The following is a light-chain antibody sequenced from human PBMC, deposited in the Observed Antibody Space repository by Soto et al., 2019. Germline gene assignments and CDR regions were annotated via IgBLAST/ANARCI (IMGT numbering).Light chain of an antibody. CDR3: QQRSVWPPIT. V-gene: IGKV3-11*01. CDR2: DAS. J-gene: IGKJ5*01. CDR1: QSITSY. Sequence: EIVSTQAPATLSSSPGERATLSCRASQSITSYLAWYQQKPGQAPRLXXYDASDRATGIPARFSGSGSGTDFTLPISSVEPEDFAVYYGQQRSVWPPITFGQGTRLEIK.